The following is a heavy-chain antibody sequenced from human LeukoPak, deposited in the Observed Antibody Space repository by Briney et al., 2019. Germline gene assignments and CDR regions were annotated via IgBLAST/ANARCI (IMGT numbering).Heavy chain of an antibody. Sequence: GASVKVSCKASGYTFTSYGISWVRQAPGQGLEWMGWISAYNGNTNYAQKLQGRVTMTTDTSTSTAYMELRSLRSDDTAVYYCARSYYDSSGYPFPHDYWGQGTLVTVSS. CDR3: ARSYYDSSGYPFPHDY. CDR2: ISAYNGNT. J-gene: IGHJ4*02. V-gene: IGHV1-18*01. D-gene: IGHD3-22*01. CDR1: GYTFTSYG.